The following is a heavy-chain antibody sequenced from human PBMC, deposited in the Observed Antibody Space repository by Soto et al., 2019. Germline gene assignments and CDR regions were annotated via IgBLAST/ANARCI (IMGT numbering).Heavy chain of an antibody. D-gene: IGHD2-15*01. CDR2: IIPIQNKA. Sequence: QVQLVQSGAELKKPGSSVKVSCEASGGSFISYSFTWVRQAPGQGLGWMGRIIPIQNKANYALKLQDRVTITADRSTRTAYMELRSLRPEDTAVYYCAKSLLFVDHAYMDVWSKGTTVTVSS. J-gene: IGHJ6*03. CDR3: AKSLLFVDHAYMDV. CDR1: GGSFISYS. V-gene: IGHV1-69*02.